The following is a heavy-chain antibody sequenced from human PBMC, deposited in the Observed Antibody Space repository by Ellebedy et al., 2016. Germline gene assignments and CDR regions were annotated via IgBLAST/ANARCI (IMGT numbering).Heavy chain of an antibody. D-gene: IGHD4-23*01. CDR1: GGSISSSSYY. V-gene: IGHV4-39*07. J-gene: IGHJ4*02. CDR2: IYYSGST. CDR3: ARGCPHYGGNTYFDY. Sequence: SETLSLTXTVSGGSISSSSYYWGWIRQPPGKGLEWIGSIYYSGSTYYNPSLKSRVTISVDTSKNQFSLKLSSVTAADTAVYYCARGCPHYGGNTYFDYWGQGTLVTVSS.